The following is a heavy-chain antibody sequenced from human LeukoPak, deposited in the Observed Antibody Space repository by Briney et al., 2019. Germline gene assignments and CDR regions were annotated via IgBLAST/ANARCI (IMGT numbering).Heavy chain of an antibody. CDR2: IYYSGST. V-gene: IGHV4-39*01. Sequence: SETLSLTCTVSGGSISSSSYYWGWIRQPPGKGLEWIGSIYYSGSTYYNPSLKSRVTISVDTSKNPFSLKLSSVTAADTAVYYCARSGDYYDSSGYSGWGQGTLVTVSS. CDR3: ARSGDYYDSSGYSG. D-gene: IGHD3-22*01. J-gene: IGHJ4*02. CDR1: GGSISSSSYY.